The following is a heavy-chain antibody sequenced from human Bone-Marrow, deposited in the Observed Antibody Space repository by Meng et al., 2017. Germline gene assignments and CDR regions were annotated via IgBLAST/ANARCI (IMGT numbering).Heavy chain of an antibody. D-gene: IGHD4-11*01. CDR2: INHSGST. Sequence: VQLKRWGAGLLKPSETLSLTCVVSGGSFSDYYWSWIRQPPGKGLEWIGEINHSGSTNYNPSLESRATISVDTSQNNLSLKLSSVTAADSAVYYCARGPTTMAHDFDYWGQGTLVTVSS. CDR3: ARGPTTMAHDFDY. CDR1: GGSFSDYY. V-gene: IGHV4-34*01. J-gene: IGHJ4*02.